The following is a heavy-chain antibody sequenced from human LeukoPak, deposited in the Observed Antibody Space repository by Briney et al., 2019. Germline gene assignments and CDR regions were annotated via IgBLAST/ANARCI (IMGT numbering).Heavy chain of an antibody. CDR2: INHRGST. V-gene: IGHV4-34*01. D-gene: IGHD4-23*01. CDR1: SGSLSGYY. J-gene: IGHJ3*02. Sequence: PSETLSLTCAVYSGSLSGYYWSCIRQPPGKGLEWIGEINHRGSTDYNPSLKSRVTISVDTSKNQFSLKLSSVTAADTAVYYCARDPYGGNSLAFDIWGQGTMVTVSS. CDR3: ARDPYGGNSLAFDI.